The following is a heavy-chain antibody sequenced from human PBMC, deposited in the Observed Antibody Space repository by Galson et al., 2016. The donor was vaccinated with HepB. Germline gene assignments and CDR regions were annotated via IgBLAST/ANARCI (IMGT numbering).Heavy chain of an antibody. Sequence: SCKASGYTFISYYIHWVRQAPGQGLEWMAIIHPSGGSTTYAQKFQGRITMTRDTSTSTGYMELSSLRSEDTAVYYCARSGLDYYYYGMDVWGQGTTVTVSS. CDR1: GYTFISYY. V-gene: IGHV1-46*01. CDR2: IHPSGGST. J-gene: IGHJ6*02. CDR3: ARSGLDYYYYGMDV.